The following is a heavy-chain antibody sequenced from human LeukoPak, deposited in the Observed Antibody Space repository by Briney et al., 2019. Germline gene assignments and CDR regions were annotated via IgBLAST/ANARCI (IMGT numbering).Heavy chain of an antibody. CDR1: GFTVITNY. V-gene: IGHV3-53*01. CDR3: ARDSPIYGSGSFAFDI. J-gene: IGHJ3*02. Sequence: GGSLRLSCAASGFTVITNYMSWVRQAPGKGLEWVSVIYSGGSTYYADSVKGRFTISRDNSKNTLCLRMNSLRVEDTAVYYCARDSPIYGSGSFAFDIWGQGTMVTVSS. CDR2: IYSGGST. D-gene: IGHD3-10*01.